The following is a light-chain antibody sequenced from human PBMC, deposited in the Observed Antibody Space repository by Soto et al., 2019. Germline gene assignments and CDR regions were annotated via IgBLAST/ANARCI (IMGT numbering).Light chain of an antibody. CDR2: EVS. CDR3: MQSIRIT. V-gene: IGKV2D-29*01. Sequence: EMVMTRLPFLLSVTPGKPPPTPCKSCQSLLHSDGKTYLYWYLQKPGQPPQLLIYEVSNRFSGVPDRFSGSGSGTDFTLKISRVEAEDVGVYYCMQSIRITFGQGTRLENK. J-gene: IGKJ5*01. CDR1: QSLLHSDGKTY.